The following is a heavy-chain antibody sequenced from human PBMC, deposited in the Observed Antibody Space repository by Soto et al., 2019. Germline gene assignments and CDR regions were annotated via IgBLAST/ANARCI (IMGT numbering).Heavy chain of an antibody. Sequence: HPGGSLRLSCASSGFTFDDYAMHWFRQAPGKGLEWVSGISWNSGSIGYADSVKGRFTISRDNAKNSLYLQMNSLRAEDTALYYCVKGGRITIFGVAWDDAFDIWGQGTMVTVSS. CDR2: ISWNSGSI. CDR3: VKGGRITIFGVAWDDAFDI. V-gene: IGHV3-9*01. J-gene: IGHJ3*02. D-gene: IGHD3-3*01. CDR1: GFTFDDYA.